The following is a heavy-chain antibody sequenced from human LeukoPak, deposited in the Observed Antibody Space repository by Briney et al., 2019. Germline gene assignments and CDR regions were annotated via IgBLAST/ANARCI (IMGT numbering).Heavy chain of an antibody. CDR1: GYTFTSYD. D-gene: IGHD1-1*01. CDR2: MNPNSGNT. J-gene: IGHJ4*02. Sequence: GASVKVSCKASGYTFTSYDINWVRQATGLGLEWMGWMNPNSGNTGYAQKFQGRVTITRNTSISTAHMELSSLRSEDTAVYYCARGGPATGTTGFDHWGQGTLVTVSS. V-gene: IGHV1-8*03. CDR3: ARGGPATGTTGFDH.